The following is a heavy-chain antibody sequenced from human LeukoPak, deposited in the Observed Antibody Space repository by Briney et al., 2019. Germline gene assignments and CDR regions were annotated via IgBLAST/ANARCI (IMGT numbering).Heavy chain of an antibody. J-gene: IGHJ4*02. CDR3: ARGDGGNYFDY. Sequence: PSETLSLTCAVYGGSFSGYYWSWIRQPPGKGLEWIGYIYYSGSTNYNPSLKSRVTISVDTSKNQFSLKLSSVTAADTAVYYCARGDGGNYFDYWGQGTLVTVSS. V-gene: IGHV4-59*01. CDR2: IYYSGST. CDR1: GGSFSGYY. D-gene: IGHD4-23*01.